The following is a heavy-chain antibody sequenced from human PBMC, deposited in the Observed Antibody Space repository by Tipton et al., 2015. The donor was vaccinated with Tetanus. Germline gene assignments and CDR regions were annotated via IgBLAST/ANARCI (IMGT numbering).Heavy chain of an antibody. Sequence: TLSLTCTVSGGSISSYYWSWIRQPPGKGLEWIGYIYYSGSTNYSPSLKSRVTISVDTSKNQFSLKLSSVTAADTAVYYCARGGLGEVGYWGQGTLVTVSS. CDR3: ARGGLGEVGY. D-gene: IGHD2-15*01. CDR2: IYYSGST. CDR1: GGSISSYY. V-gene: IGHV4-59*01. J-gene: IGHJ4*02.